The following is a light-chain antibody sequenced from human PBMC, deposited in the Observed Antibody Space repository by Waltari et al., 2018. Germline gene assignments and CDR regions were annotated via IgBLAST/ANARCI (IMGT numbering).Light chain of an antibody. V-gene: IGKV1-5*03. J-gene: IGKJ2*01. CDR1: QSISTW. CDR2: KAS. Sequence: DIKMTQSPSSLSASVGDKVTITCRASQSISTWLAWFQLKPGKAPKLLIYKASNLESGVPSRFSGSGSGTEFTLTISSLLPEDFATYYCQQYNSDSHSFGQGTRLEIK. CDR3: QQYNSDSHS.